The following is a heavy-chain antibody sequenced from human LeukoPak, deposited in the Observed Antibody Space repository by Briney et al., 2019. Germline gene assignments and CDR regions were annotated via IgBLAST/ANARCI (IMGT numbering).Heavy chain of an antibody. Sequence: GGSLRLSCAASGFTFDDYGMSWVRQAPGKGLEWVSYISSSGSTIYYADSVKGRFTISRDNAKNSLYLQMNSLRAEDTAVYYCARNLQLRRPIDYWGQGTLVTVSS. D-gene: IGHD5-18*01. CDR1: GFTFDDYG. CDR2: ISSSGSTI. J-gene: IGHJ4*02. CDR3: ARNLQLRRPIDY. V-gene: IGHV3-48*03.